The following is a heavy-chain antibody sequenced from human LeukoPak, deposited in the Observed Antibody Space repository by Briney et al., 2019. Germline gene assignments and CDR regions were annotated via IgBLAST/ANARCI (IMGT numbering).Heavy chain of an antibody. CDR2: IRYDGSNK. CDR3: AKDLRVGYCSSTNCPEAFDI. V-gene: IGHV3-30*02. Sequence: GGSLRLSCGASGFTFSSYGIHWARQAPGKGLEWVTFIRYDGSNKYYADSVKGRFTISRDNSKNTLYLQMNSLRAEDTAVYYCAKDLRVGYCSSTNCPEAFDIWGQGTMVTVSS. D-gene: IGHD2-2*01. CDR1: GFTFSSYG. J-gene: IGHJ3*02.